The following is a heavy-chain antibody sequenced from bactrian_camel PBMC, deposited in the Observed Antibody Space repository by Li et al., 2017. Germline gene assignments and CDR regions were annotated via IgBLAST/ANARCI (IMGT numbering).Heavy chain of an antibody. V-gene: IGHV3S40*01. D-gene: IGHD2*01. Sequence: VQMVESGGGSVQAGGSLRLSCAASGDFYSRYCMGWFRQAPGKEREGVARIATGSGNTYYADSVKGRFTISQDNAKNTVYLQMNSLKPEDTAMYYCAARGPYCYTKLSVRDFTYWGQGTQVTVS. CDR1: GDFYSRYC. CDR3: AARGPYCYTKLSVRDFTY. J-gene: IGHJ6*01. CDR2: IATGSGNT.